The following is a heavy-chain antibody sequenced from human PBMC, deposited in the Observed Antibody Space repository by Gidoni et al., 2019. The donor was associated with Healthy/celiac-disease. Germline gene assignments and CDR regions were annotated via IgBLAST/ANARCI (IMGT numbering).Heavy chain of an antibody. Sequence: QVQLQESGPGLVKPSETLSLTCTVSGAPISSYYWSWIRQPPGKGLGWIGYIYYSGSTNYTPSLKSRVTISVDTSKNQFSLKLSSVTAADTAVYYCARQGGSYYYYGMDVWGQGTTVTVSS. D-gene: IGHD1-26*01. CDR3: ARQGGSYYYYGMDV. CDR2: IYYSGST. V-gene: IGHV4-59*08. J-gene: IGHJ6*02. CDR1: GAPISSYY.